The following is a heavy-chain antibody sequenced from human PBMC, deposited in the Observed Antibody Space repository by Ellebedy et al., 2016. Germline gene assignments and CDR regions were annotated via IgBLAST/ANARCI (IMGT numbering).Heavy chain of an antibody. D-gene: IGHD5-12*01. Sequence: GESLKISCAASGFTFTNAWMSWVRQAPGKGLEWVGRIKSKTDGGTTDYAAPVKGRFTISRDDLQNILYLEMNNLTIADTGVYYCSTYTVGDDSWGQGTLVTVSS. J-gene: IGHJ1*01. CDR2: IKSKTDGGTT. CDR3: STYTVGDDS. CDR1: GFTFTNAW. V-gene: IGHV3-15*01.